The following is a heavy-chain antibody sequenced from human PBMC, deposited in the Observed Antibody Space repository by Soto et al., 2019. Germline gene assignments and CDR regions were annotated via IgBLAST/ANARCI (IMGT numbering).Heavy chain of an antibody. V-gene: IGHV3-15*01. CDR3: CVIKRRDQYSTSGYWFDP. J-gene: IGHJ5*02. D-gene: IGHD4-4*01. CDR2: IKSKADGETK. CDR1: GFTFSHAW. Sequence: GGSLRLSCAASGFTFSHAWMSWVRQAPVKGLEWVGRIKSKADGETKDYGAPVRGRFTISRDDSQDILYLHMNSLRIEDTAVYYCCVIKRRDQYSTSGYWFDPWGPGTLVTVSS.